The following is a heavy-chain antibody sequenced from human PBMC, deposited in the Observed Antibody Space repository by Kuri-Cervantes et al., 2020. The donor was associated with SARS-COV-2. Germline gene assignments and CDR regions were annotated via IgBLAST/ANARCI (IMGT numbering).Heavy chain of an antibody. CDR3: ARLRSVFWFAEGKNAFDV. J-gene: IGHJ3*01. V-gene: IGHV3-30*03. D-gene: IGHD3-10*01. Sequence: GGSLRLSCAASGFTFSSYAMSWVRQAPGKGLEWVAVISYDGSIQYHADSVKGRFTVSRDSSKDTLFLQMNSLTTEDTAIYYCARLRSVFWFAEGKNAFDVWGQGTRVTVSS. CDR2: ISYDGSIQ. CDR1: GFTFSSYA.